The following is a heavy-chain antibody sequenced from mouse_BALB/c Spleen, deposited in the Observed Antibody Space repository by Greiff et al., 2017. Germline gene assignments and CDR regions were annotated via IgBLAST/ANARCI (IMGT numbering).Heavy chain of an antibody. CDR3: ASEYEDYDMDY. CDR1: GFTFSSFG. D-gene: IGHD2-14*01. V-gene: IGHV5-17*02. Sequence: EVKLVESGGGLVQPGGSRKLSCAASGFTFSSFGMHWVRQAPEKGLEWVAYISSGSSTIYYADTVKGRFTISRDNPKNTLFLQMTSLRSEDTAMYYCASEYEDYDMDYWGQGTSVTVSS. CDR2: ISSGSSTI. J-gene: IGHJ4*01.